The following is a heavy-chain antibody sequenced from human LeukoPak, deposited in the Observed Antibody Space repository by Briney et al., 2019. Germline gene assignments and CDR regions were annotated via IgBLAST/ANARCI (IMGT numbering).Heavy chain of an antibody. CDR2: IYTSGST. J-gene: IGHJ6*02. CDR3: ARDYYGDYVSYYYYYGMDV. Sequence: SETLSPTCTVSGGSISSYYWSWIRQPAGKGLEWIGRIYTSGSTNYNPSLKSRVTMSVDTSKNQFSLKLSSVTAADTAVYYCARDYYGDYVSYYYYYGMDVWSQGTTVTVSS. D-gene: IGHD4-17*01. CDR1: GGSISSYY. V-gene: IGHV4-4*07.